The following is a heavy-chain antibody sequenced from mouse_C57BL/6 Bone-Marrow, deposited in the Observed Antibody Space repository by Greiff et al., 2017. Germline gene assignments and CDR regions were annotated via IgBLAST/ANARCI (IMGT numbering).Heavy chain of an antibody. J-gene: IGHJ3*01. Sequence: EVQRVEFGAELVRPGASVKLSCTASGFNIKDYYMHWVKQRPEQGLEWIGRIDPEDGDTEYAPKFQGKATMTADTSSNTAYLQLSSLTSEDTAVYYCTSYYYGSSHGFAYWGQGTLVTVSA. CDR3: TSYYYGSSHGFAY. CDR2: IDPEDGDT. D-gene: IGHD1-1*01. CDR1: GFNIKDYY. V-gene: IGHV14-1*01.